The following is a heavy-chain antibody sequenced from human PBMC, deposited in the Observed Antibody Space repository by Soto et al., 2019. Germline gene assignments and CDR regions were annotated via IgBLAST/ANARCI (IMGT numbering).Heavy chain of an antibody. Sequence: GESLKISCAASGFTFSTYNMNWVRQAPGKGLEWVSSISSGSSYTYYADSVKGRFTISRDNAKNSLYLQMNSLRPEDTAVYYCATRRGAADPFDYWGQGTLVTVSS. CDR1: GFTFSTYN. J-gene: IGHJ4*02. D-gene: IGHD6-13*01. CDR2: ISSGSSYT. CDR3: ATRRGAADPFDY. V-gene: IGHV3-21*01.